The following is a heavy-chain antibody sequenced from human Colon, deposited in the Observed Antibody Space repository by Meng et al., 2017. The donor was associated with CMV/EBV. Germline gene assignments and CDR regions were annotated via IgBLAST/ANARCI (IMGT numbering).Heavy chain of an antibody. CDR3: AASVVEWLSSPFYGMDV. V-gene: IGHV1-18*01. CDR1: GYTFTKYG. Sequence: ASVKVSCKASGYTFTKYGISWVRQAPGQGLEWMGWISAYDGHTDYAQKFQGRVTMTTDTSTSTTYMELRRLRSEDTAVYYCAASVVEWLSSPFYGMDVWGQGTTVTVSS. CDR2: ISAYDGHT. J-gene: IGHJ6*02. D-gene: IGHD3-3*01.